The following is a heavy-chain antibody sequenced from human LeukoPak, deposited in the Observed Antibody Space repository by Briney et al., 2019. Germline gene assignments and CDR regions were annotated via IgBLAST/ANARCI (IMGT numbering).Heavy chain of an antibody. CDR2: IYTSGST. J-gene: IGHJ4*02. Sequence: PSETLSLTCTVSGGSISSGSYYWSWIRQPAGKGLEWIGRIYTSGSTNYNPSLKSRVTISVDTSKNQFSLKLSSVTAADTAVYYCARSLRGVIPYFDYWGQGTLVTVSS. V-gene: IGHV4-61*02. D-gene: IGHD3-10*01. CDR1: GGSISSGSYY. CDR3: ARSLRGVIPYFDY.